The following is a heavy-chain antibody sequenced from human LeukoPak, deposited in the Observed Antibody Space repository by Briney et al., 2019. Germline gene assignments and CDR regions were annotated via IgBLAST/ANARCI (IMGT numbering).Heavy chain of an antibody. CDR2: LRTNTGGT. J-gene: IGHJ4*02. CDR1: GYTFTDLY. D-gene: IGHD3-3*01. V-gene: IGHV1-2*02. Sequence: ASAKVSCRASGYTFTDLYIHWVRQAPGQGLEWMGFLRTNTGGTSYAQKFQGRVTMIRDTSISTAYLELTSLTSDDTAVYFCARHNYDFDFDYWGQGTLVTVSA. CDR3: ARHNYDFDFDY.